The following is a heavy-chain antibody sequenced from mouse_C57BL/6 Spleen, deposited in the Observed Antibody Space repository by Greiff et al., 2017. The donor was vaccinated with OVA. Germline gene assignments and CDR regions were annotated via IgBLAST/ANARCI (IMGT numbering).Heavy chain of an antibody. J-gene: IGHJ4*01. CDR3: ARCGLRRVYYAMDY. CDR2: ISSGSSTI. CDR1: GFTFSDYG. Sequence: DVMLVESGGGLVKPGGSLKLSCAASGFTFSDYGMHWVRQAPEKGLEWVAYISSGSSTIYYADTVKGRFTISRDNAKNTLFLQMTSLRSEDTAMYYCARCGLRRVYYAMDYWGQGTSVTVSS. V-gene: IGHV5-17*01. D-gene: IGHD2-4*01.